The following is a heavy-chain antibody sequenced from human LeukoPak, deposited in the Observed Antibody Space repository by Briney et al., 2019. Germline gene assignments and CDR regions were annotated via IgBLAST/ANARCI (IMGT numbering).Heavy chain of an antibody. Sequence: GGSLRLSCAASGFTFSSYEMNWVRQAPGEGLEWVSYIGSSCSSIYYADSVKGRFTISRDNAKNSLYLQMNSLGAEDTAVYYCATNGDYYDSSGYFDAFDIWGQGTMVTVSS. CDR3: ATNGDYYDSSGYFDAFDI. V-gene: IGHV3-48*03. J-gene: IGHJ3*02. CDR1: GFTFSSYE. D-gene: IGHD3-22*01. CDR2: IGSSCSSI.